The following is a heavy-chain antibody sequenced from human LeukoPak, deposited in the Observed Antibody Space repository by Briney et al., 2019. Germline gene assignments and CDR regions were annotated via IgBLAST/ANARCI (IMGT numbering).Heavy chain of an antibody. CDR3: ARDDYGGNSGGNWFDP. CDR2: LYNSGST. D-gene: IGHD4-23*01. CDR1: GDFISSYY. V-gene: IGHV4-59*01. J-gene: IGHJ5*02. Sequence: SETLSLTCTVSGDFISSYYWSWIRQPPGKGLEWIGYLYNSGSTNYNPSLKSRVTISADTSKNQFSLKLSSVTAADTAVYYCARDDYGGNSGGNWFDPWGQGTLVTVSS.